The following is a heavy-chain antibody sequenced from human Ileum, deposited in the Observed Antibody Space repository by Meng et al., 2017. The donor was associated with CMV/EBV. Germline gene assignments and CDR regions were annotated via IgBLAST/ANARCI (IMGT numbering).Heavy chain of an antibody. CDR2: IRSKSFSWTT. CDR3: ARSQTLPGAKYYFDY. J-gene: IGHJ4*01. CDR1: GFTLSTSG. V-gene: IGHV3-49*04. D-gene: IGHD1-26*01. Sequence: GESLKISCAASGFTLSTSGMHWVRQAPGKGLEWVGFIRSKSFSWTTEYAASVKGRFTVSRDNSKDIAYLQMNGLKIEDTAVYYCARSQTLPGAKYYFDYWGPGTLVTVSS.